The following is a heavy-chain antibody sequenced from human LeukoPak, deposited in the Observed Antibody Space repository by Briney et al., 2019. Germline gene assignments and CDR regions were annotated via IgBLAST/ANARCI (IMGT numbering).Heavy chain of an antibody. CDR3: ARGRTYYYDTSGYYPSIYYGMDV. CDR1: GGSFSVYY. D-gene: IGHD3-22*01. Sequence: PSETLSLTCAVPGGSFSVYYWYWIRHPPGKGLEWIGEINHGERTNYNLSLKSRATLSVDTSKNQFSQKLTSVTAADTAVYYGARGRTYYYDTSGYYPSIYYGMDVWGQGTTVIVSS. CDR2: INHGERT. J-gene: IGHJ6*02. V-gene: IGHV4-34*01.